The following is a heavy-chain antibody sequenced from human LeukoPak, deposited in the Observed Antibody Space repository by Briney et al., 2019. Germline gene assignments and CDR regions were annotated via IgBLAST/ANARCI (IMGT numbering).Heavy chain of an antibody. D-gene: IGHD1-26*01. J-gene: IGHJ4*02. V-gene: IGHV4-59*08. CDR3: ARQVGSSRIDY. Sequence: SETLSLTCTVSGGSITTYYWSWIRQSPGKGLEWIGYIYPGGTTSYNPSLTGRVTISLDRSRSQFSLKLSSVTAADTAVYYCARQVGSSRIDYWGQGTLVTVSP. CDR2: IYPGGTT. CDR1: GGSITTYY.